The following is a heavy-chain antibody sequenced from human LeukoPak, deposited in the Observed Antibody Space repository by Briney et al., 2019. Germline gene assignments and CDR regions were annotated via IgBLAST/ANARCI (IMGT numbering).Heavy chain of an antibody. V-gene: IGHV6-1*01. CDR1: GDIMSSTSVA. Sequence: SQTLSLTCVISGDIMSSTSVAWNWIRQSPSRGLEWLARTGYRFKWDNYYADSVKNLISIKLNTSKNPVSLQLNSVTPEDTAVYYCVRDHLWAFDYWGQGTLVTVSS. D-gene: IGHD1-26*01. J-gene: IGHJ4*02. CDR3: VRDHLWAFDY. CDR2: TGYRFKWDN.